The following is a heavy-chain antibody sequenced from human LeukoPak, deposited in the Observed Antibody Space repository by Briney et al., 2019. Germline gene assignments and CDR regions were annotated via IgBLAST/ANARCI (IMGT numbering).Heavy chain of an antibody. Sequence: PGGSLRLSCAPSGFTFSDYSMNWVRQAPGKGREGISYIGIDSGNTNYADYVKGRFTISGDKAKNSLYLQMNSLRVEDTAVYYCARDYNYAFDNWGQGTLVTVSS. J-gene: IGHJ4*02. CDR3: ARDYNYAFDN. D-gene: IGHD1-1*01. V-gene: IGHV3-48*01. CDR2: IGIDSGNT. CDR1: GFTFSDYS.